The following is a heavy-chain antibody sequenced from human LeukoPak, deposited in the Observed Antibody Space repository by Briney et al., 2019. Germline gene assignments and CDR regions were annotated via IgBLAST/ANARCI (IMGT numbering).Heavy chain of an antibody. V-gene: IGHV1-46*01. J-gene: IGHJ4*02. Sequence: VASVKVSCKASGYTFTSYYMHWVRQAPGQGLEWMGIINPSGGSTSYAQKFQGRVNLTRDTSTRKAYMELSSLRSEDPAVYYCARDGRSYGYSEVDYWGQGTLVTVSS. CDR3: ARDGRSYGYSEVDY. CDR1: GYTFTSYY. D-gene: IGHD5-18*01. CDR2: INPSGGST.